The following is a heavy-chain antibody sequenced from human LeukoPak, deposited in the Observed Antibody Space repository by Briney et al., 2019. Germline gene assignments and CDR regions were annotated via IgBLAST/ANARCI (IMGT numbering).Heavy chain of an antibody. D-gene: IGHD3-22*01. Sequence: GGSLRLSCAASGFTVSSYWMHWVRQAPGKGLVWDSRINSDGSSTSYADSVKGRFTISRDNAKNTLYLQMNSLRAEDTAVYYCAKAKYYYDSSGSLFDYWGQGTLVTVSS. J-gene: IGHJ4*02. CDR3: AKAKYYYDSSGSLFDY. V-gene: IGHV3-74*01. CDR2: INSDGSST. CDR1: GFTVSSYW.